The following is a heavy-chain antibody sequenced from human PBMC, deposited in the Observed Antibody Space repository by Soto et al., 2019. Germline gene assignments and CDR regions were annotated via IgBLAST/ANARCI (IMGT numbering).Heavy chain of an antibody. CDR1: GGSISSSNW. V-gene: IGHV4-4*02. D-gene: IGHD1-1*01. J-gene: IGHJ5*02. Sequence: KPSETLSLTCAVSGGSISSSNWWSWVRQPPGKGLEWIGEIYHSGSTNYNPSLKSRVTISVDKSKNQFSLKLSSVAAADTAVYYCARAEVYNWNDLFWFDPWGQGTLVTVSS. CDR3: ARAEVYNWNDLFWFDP. CDR2: IYHSGST.